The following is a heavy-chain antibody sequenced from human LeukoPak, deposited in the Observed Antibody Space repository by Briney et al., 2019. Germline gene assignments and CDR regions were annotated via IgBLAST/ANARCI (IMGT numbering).Heavy chain of an antibody. D-gene: IGHD2-2*02. Sequence: PGGSLRLSCAASGFTFSSYSMNWVRQAPGKGLEWVSYISSSSTTIYYADSVKGRFTISRDNAKNSLYLQMSSLRNEDTAVYYCAGEARGYMAFQIWGQGTMVTVSS. CDR1: GFTFSSYS. J-gene: IGHJ3*02. CDR2: ISSSSTTI. CDR3: AGEARGYMAFQI. V-gene: IGHV3-48*02.